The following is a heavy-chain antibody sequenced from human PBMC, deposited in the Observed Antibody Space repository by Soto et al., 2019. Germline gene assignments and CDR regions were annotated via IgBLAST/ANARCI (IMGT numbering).Heavy chain of an antibody. CDR1: VFTFSSHW. J-gene: IGHJ1*01. D-gene: IGHD3-22*01. Sequence: PGGSLRLSCAASVFTFSSHWMSWVRQSPGKGLEWVANIKQDGSDKYYVDSVKGRFTISRDNAKNSLYLQMNSLRVEDTAVYYCASKGTSGYYVYFQHWGQGTLVTVSS. CDR3: ASKGTSGYYVYFQH. V-gene: IGHV3-7*01. CDR2: IKQDGSDK.